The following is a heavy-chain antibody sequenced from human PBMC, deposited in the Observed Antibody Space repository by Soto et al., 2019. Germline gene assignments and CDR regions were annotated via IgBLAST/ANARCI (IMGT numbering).Heavy chain of an antibody. CDR1: AFTFSSSW. J-gene: IGHJ4*02. V-gene: IGHV3-7*01. CDR2: IKQDGSEK. CDR3: ARPYGSGSYPLDYFDY. D-gene: IGHD3-10*01. Sequence: EVQLVESGGGLVQPGGSLRLSCAASAFTFSSSWMSWVRQAPGKGLEWVANIKQDGSEKYYVDSVKSRFTISRDNAKNSLYLQRNSLRAEDTAVYYCARPYGSGSYPLDYFDYWGQGTLVTVSS.